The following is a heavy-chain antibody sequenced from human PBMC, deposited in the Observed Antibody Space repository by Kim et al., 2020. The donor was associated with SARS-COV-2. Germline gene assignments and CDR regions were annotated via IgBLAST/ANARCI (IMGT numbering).Heavy chain of an antibody. CDR3: ARAQCNSGSYYGSGPID. D-gene: IGHD3-10*01. V-gene: IGHV3-48*04. CDR1: GFTFNTYS. Sequence: GGSLRLSCAASGFTFNTYSMSWVRRAPGKGLEWLSYISSGSTTIYYAGSVRGRFTISRDNAKNSLFLQMNRLRADDTAVYYCARAQCNSGSYYGSGPID. CDR2: ISSGSTTI. J-gene: IGHJ4*01.